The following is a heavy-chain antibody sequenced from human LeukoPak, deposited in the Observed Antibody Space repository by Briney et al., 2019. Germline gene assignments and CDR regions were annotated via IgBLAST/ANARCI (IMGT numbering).Heavy chain of an antibody. D-gene: IGHD3-10*01. CDR2: IYYSGST. CDR1: GGSISSYY. CDR3: ARGTLLWFGELLGRFDP. Sequence: PSETLSLTCTVSGGSISSYYWSWIRQPPGKGLEWIGYIYYSGSTNYNPSLKSRVTISVDTSKNQFSLKLSSVTAADTAVYYCARGTLLWFGELLGRFDPWGQGTLVTVSS. J-gene: IGHJ5*02. V-gene: IGHV4-59*01.